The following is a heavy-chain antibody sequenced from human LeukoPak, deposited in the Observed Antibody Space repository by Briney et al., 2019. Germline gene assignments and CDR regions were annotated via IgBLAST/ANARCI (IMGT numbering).Heavy chain of an antibody. J-gene: IGHJ4*02. D-gene: IGHD4-11*01. V-gene: IGHV1-2*02. CDR3: ARDRDYSYTERGFDY. CDR2: INPNSGET. Sequence: ASVKVSCKTSGYTFTDYYIHWVRQAPGQGLEWMGWINPNSGETNSAQKFQGRVTMTGDTSISTAYMELRRVTSDDTPVYYCARDRDYSYTERGFDYWGQGTLVTVSS. CDR1: GYTFTDYY.